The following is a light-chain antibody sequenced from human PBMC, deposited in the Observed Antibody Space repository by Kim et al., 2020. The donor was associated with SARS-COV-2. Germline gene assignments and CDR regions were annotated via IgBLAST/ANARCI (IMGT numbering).Light chain of an antibody. V-gene: IGKV1-27*01. CDR1: QGISNS. CDR2: AAS. Sequence: DIQMTQSPSSLSASVGDRVNLTCRASQGISNSLAWFKQKPGKAPKVLIYAASTLQSGVPSRFSGSGSGTDFTLTISSLQPADVATYYCQKYNAAPWTFGQGTKVDIK. CDR3: QKYNAAPWT. J-gene: IGKJ1*01.